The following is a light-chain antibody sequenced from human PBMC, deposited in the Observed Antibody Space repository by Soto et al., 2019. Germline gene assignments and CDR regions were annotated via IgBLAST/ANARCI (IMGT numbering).Light chain of an antibody. CDR2: AAS. CDR3: QQLNTYPET. V-gene: IGKV1-9*01. CDR1: QGISSY. Sequence: DIQLTQSPSFLSASVGDRVTLSCRASQGISSYLAWYQQKLGKAPKILIYAASTLQSGVPSRFSGSGAGTEFTLTISSLQPEDFATYYCQQLNTYPETFGQGTKVDIK. J-gene: IGKJ1*01.